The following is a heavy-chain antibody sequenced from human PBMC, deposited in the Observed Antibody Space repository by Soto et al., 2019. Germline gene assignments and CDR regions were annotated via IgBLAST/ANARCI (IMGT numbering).Heavy chain of an antibody. V-gene: IGHV2-26*01. Sequence: QVTLKESGPVLVKPTETLTLTCTVSEFSLNIPRLAVNWIRQPPGRALEWLAHIYSNDEKSYRTSLRSRLTISRGTSKSQVVLTMTNMDPVDTATYYCARIRDGYSVDYWGQGTLVTVSS. D-gene: IGHD3-22*01. CDR2: IYSNDEK. CDR3: ARIRDGYSVDY. J-gene: IGHJ4*02. CDR1: EFSLNIPRLA.